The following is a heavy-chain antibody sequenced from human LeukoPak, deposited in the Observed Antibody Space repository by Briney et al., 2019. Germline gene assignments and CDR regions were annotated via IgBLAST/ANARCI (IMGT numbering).Heavy chain of an antibody. V-gene: IGHV3-23*01. CDR2: ISTSSTNT. D-gene: IGHD3-22*01. CDR3: AKVMAYYYDSSGYPNAFDI. J-gene: IGHJ3*02. Sequence: GGSLRLSCAASGFTFSNYAMNWVRQAPGKGLEWVSLISTSSTNTHYAESVKGRFTISRDNSKNTLYLQMNSLRAEDTAVYYCAKVMAYYYDSSGYPNAFDIWGQGTMVTVSS. CDR1: GFTFSNYA.